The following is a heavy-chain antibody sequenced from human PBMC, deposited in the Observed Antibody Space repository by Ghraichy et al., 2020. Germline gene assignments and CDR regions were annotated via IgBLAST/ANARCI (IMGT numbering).Heavy chain of an antibody. Sequence: SETLSLTCTVSGGSIRSDNWMSWVRQPPGKGLDWIGEIHHSGGTNYNPSLKSRVTISIDTSQNQFSLRLTSLTAADTAVYYCIQNGFYALEYWGQGTLVTASP. CDR3: IQNGFYALEY. V-gene: IGHV4-4*02. CDR2: IHHSGGT. D-gene: IGHD2/OR15-2a*01. CDR1: GGSIRSDNW. J-gene: IGHJ4*02.